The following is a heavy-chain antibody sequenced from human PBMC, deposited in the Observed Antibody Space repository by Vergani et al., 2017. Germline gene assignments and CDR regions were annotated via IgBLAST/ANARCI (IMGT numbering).Heavy chain of an antibody. V-gene: IGHV1-18*01. CDR2: ISAYNGNT. CDR1: GYTFTSYG. Sequence: QVQLVQSGAEVKKPGASVKVSCKASGYTFTSYGISWVRQAPGQGLEWMGWISAYNGNTNNAQKLQGRVTMTTDKSTSTAYMERGSLRSDDTAVYYCVRDPGRVCRSTSCLGQNDYYYIDVWGKGTTVTVSS. D-gene: IGHD2-2*01. J-gene: IGHJ6*03. CDR3: VRDPGRVCRSTSCLGQNDYYYIDV.